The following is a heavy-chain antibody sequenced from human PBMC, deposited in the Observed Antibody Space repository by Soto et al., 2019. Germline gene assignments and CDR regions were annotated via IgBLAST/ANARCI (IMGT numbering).Heavy chain of an antibody. CDR1: GYTFTDYD. CDR2: MNPNSGET. D-gene: IGHD2-15*01. V-gene: IGHV1-8*01. Sequence: QEQLVQSGAEVKKPGASVKVSCKTSGYTFTDYDINWVRQATGQGLAWIGWMNPNSGETGYAQKFQGRVTLSRSTSLSTAYLELRSLRSEYTAVDYCARVAVAARPRWYNWFDPWGQGTLVTVSS. J-gene: IGHJ5*02. CDR3: ARVAVAARPRWYNWFDP.